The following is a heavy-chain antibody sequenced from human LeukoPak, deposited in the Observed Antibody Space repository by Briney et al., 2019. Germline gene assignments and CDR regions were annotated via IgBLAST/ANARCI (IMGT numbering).Heavy chain of an antibody. CDR3: ARGDYFGSGSYSDY. Sequence: GRSLRLSCAASGFTFSNYAMHWVRQAPGKGLEWVAVVSYDGSNKYYIDSVKGRFTISRDNSKNSLYLQMNSLRIEDTAVYYCARGDYFGSGSYSDYWGQGTLVTVSS. J-gene: IGHJ4*02. CDR1: GFTFSNYA. CDR2: VSYDGSNK. D-gene: IGHD3-10*01. V-gene: IGHV3-30-3*01.